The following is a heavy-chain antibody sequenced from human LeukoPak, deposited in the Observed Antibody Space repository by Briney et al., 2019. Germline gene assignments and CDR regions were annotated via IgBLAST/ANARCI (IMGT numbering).Heavy chain of an antibody. Sequence: GRSLRLSCAASGFTFSSYGMHWVRQAPGKGLEWVAVIWYDGSNKYYADSVKGRFTISRDNSKNTLYLQMNSLRAEDTAVYYCAKSITIFGVVIHLDYWGQGTLVTVSS. CDR1: GFTFSSYG. J-gene: IGHJ4*02. CDR3: AKSITIFGVVIHLDY. CDR2: IWYDGSNK. V-gene: IGHV3-33*06. D-gene: IGHD3-3*01.